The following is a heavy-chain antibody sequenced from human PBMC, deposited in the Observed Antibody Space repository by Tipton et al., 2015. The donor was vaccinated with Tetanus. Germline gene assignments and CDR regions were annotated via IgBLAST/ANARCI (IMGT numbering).Heavy chain of an antibody. CDR2: IRPGGSP. CDR1: GASFSGSY. J-gene: IGHJ4*02. V-gene: IGHV4-34*09. Sequence: TLSLTCAVSGASFSGSYWSWVRQSPGKGLEWVGEIRPGGSPYYNPALKSRATISVDRSNTQFSLRLDSLTAADTAVYYCARAAGFLGLTHDFWGRGTPVSVSS. D-gene: IGHD2/OR15-2a*01. CDR3: ARAAGFLGLTHDF.